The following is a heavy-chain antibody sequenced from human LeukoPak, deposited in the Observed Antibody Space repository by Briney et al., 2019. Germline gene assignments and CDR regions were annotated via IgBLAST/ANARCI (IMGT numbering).Heavy chain of an antibody. Sequence: GGSLRLSCAASGFTFSSYAMHWVRQAPGKGLEYVSAISSNGGTTYYASSVEGRFTISRDNSKNTLYLQMGSLRAEDMAVYYCARDREMASFFDAFDIWGQGTMVTVFS. J-gene: IGHJ3*02. CDR3: ARDREMASFFDAFDI. V-gene: IGHV3-64*01. D-gene: IGHD5-24*01. CDR2: ISSNGGTT. CDR1: GFTFSSYA.